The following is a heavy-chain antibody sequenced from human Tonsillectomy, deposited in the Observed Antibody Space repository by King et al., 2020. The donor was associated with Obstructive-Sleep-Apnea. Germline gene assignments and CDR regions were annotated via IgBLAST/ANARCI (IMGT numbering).Heavy chain of an antibody. Sequence: VQLVESGGGLVQPGGSLRLSCSASGFTFSTYATHWVRQAPGKGLEYASGINSNGGSTYYADSVKGRFTVSRDNSKNTLYLQMNGLRAEDTAVYYCVKDRYGDLVYYWGQGNLVTVSS. D-gene: IGHD4-17*01. CDR1: GFTFSTYA. J-gene: IGHJ4*02. V-gene: IGHV3-64D*06. CDR2: INSNGGST. CDR3: VKDRYGDLVYY.